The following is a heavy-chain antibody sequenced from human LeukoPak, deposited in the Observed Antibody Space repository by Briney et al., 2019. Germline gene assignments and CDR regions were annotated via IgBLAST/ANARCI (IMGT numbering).Heavy chain of an antibody. J-gene: IGHJ4*02. CDR3: ARDLGWSSSH. CDR2: INPTGGT. CDR1: GYTFTGHY. Sequence: ASVKLSCKASGYTFTGHYMNWGRLAPGQGLEWMGLINPTGGTTYAQKFQDRVTRTRDTSINTAYMELSGLRSDDTAVYYCARDLGWSSSHWGQGTLVTVSS. V-gene: IGHV1-2*02. D-gene: IGHD6-6*01.